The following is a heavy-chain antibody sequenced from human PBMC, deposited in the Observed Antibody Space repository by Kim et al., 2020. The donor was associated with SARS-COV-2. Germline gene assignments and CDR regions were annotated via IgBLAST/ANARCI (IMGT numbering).Heavy chain of an antibody. J-gene: IGHJ6*02. CDR1: GGSISSSSYY. D-gene: IGHD6-13*01. CDR3: ARPRYSSSWYGAADYYYYGMDV. V-gene: IGHV4-39*01. Sequence: SETLFLTCTVSGGSISSSSYYWGWIRQPPGKGLEWIGSIYYSGSTYYNPSLKSRVTISVDTSKNQFSLKLSSVTAADTAVYYCARPRYSSSWYGAADYYYYGMDVWGQGTTVTVSS. CDR2: IYYSGST.